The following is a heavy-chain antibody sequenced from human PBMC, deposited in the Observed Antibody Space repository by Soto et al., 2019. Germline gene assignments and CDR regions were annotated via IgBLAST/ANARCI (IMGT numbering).Heavy chain of an antibody. V-gene: IGHV5-51*01. J-gene: IGHJ6*02. Sequence: GESLKISCKGSGFTFAIYWIGWVRQVPGKGLEWMGIIYPRDSDSTYSPSFQGQVTISADKSISAAYLQWSSLQASDTAVYYCARGSPSADLPYYYGMDVWGQGTTVTVSS. D-gene: IGHD2-15*01. CDR1: GFTFAIYW. CDR2: IYPRDSDS. CDR3: ARGSPSADLPYYYGMDV.